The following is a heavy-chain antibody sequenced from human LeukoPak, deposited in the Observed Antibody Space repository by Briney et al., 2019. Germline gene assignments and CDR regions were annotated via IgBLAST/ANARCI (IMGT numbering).Heavy chain of an antibody. CDR2: INHSGST. CDR3: ARGGRDGYN. J-gene: IGHJ4*02. V-gene: IGHV4-34*01. D-gene: IGHD5-24*01. Sequence: SETLSLTRAVYGGSFSGYYWSWIRQPPGKGLEWIGEINHSGSTNYNPSLKSRVTISVDTSKNQFSLKLSSVTAADTAVYYCARGGRDGYNWGQGTLVTVSS. CDR1: GGSFSGYY.